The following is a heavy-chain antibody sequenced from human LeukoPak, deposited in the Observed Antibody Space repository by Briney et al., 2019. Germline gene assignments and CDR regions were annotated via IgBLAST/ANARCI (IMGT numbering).Heavy chain of an antibody. J-gene: IGHJ3*02. Sequence: SETLSLTCTVAGGSISSNGCYWVWVRPPPGQGLVGVGGIYYTGSTDYNPSLKSRVTISADTSRNQFSLNLSFVTPADTAVYYCARDFYPYLYYDSSGYIDIWGQGTMVTVSS. CDR2: IYYTGST. D-gene: IGHD3-22*01. CDR3: ARDFYPYLYYDSSGYIDI. CDR1: GGSISSNGCY. V-gene: IGHV4-39*02.